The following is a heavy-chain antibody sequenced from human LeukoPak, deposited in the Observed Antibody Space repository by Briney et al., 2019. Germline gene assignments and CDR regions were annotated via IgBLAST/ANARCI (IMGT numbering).Heavy chain of an antibody. D-gene: IGHD4-17*01. CDR1: GGSISSGGYS. J-gene: IGHJ3*02. V-gene: IGHV4-30-2*01. CDR3: AREGRDYGDYGAFDI. Sequence: SETLSLTCAVSGGSISSGGYSWSWIRQPPGKGLEWIGYIYHSGSTYYNPSLKSRVTISVDRSKNQFSLKLSSVTAADTAVYYCAREGRDYGDYGAFDIWGQGTMVTVSS. CDR2: IYHSGST.